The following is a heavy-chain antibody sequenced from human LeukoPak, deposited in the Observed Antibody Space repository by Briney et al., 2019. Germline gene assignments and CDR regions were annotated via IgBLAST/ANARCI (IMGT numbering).Heavy chain of an antibody. V-gene: IGHV3-23*01. J-gene: IGHJ4*02. CDR3: AKSSSSYSSSWLVDY. D-gene: IGHD6-13*01. Sequence: GGSLRLSCAASGFTFSSYAMSWVRQAPGKGLEWVSAISGSGGGTYYADSVRGRFTISRDNSKNTLYLQVNSLRAEDTAVYYCAKSSSSYSSSWLVDYWGQGTLVTVSS. CDR1: GFTFSSYA. CDR2: ISGSGGGT.